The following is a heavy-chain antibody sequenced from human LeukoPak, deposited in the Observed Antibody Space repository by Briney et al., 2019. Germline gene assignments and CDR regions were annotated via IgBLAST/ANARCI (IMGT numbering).Heavy chain of an antibody. CDR1: GGTFSSYA. Sequence: ASVKVSCKASGGTFSSYAISWVRQAPGQGLEWMGRIIPILGIANYAQKFQGRVTITADKSTSTAYMELSSLRSEDTAVYYCARGDVVDDILTGPASSVDYWGQGTLVTVSS. CDR2: IIPILGIA. CDR3: ARGDVVDDILTGPASSVDY. V-gene: IGHV1-69*04. D-gene: IGHD3-9*01. J-gene: IGHJ4*02.